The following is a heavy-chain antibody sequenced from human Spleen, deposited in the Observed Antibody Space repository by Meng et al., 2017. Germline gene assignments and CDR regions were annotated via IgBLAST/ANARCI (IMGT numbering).Heavy chain of an antibody. CDR1: GGSFSGYY. J-gene: IGHJ6*01. V-gene: IGHV4-34*01. Sequence: SETLSLTCAVYGGSFSGYYWSWIRQPPGKGLEWIGEINHSGSTNYNPSLKSRVTISVYTSKNQFSLKLSSVTAADTAVYYCARGMIVVVVAATRYYYYGMDVWGQGTTVTVSS. CDR3: ARGMIVVVVAATRYYYYGMDV. D-gene: IGHD2-15*01. CDR2: INHSGST.